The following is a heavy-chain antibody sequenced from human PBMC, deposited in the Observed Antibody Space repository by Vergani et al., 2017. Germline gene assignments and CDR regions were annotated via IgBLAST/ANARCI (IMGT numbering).Heavy chain of an antibody. Sequence: EVQLVQSGAEVKKPGESLKISCKASGYSFTSYWIGWVRQRPGKGLEWMGIIYPGDSDTRYSPSFQGQVTISADKSISTAYLQWSSLKAADTAMYYCARRGRGYCSSSSCYIIEYWGQGTLVTVSS. CDR3: ARRGRGYCSSSSCYIIEY. D-gene: IGHD2-2*02. V-gene: IGHV5-51*03. CDR2: IYPGDSDT. J-gene: IGHJ4*02. CDR1: GYSFTSYW.